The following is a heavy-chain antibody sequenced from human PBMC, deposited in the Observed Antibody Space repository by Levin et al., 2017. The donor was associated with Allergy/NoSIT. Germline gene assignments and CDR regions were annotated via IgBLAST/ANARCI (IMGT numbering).Heavy chain of an antibody. V-gene: IGHV3-9*01. Sequence: SLKISCVASGFTFDDYAMHWVRQAPGKGLEWVSGISWNSGSIAYADSVEGRFTISRDNAKNSLYLQMDSLRPEDTALYYCVKIKAGWELSSTPFDYWGQGTLVTVSS. D-gene: IGHD3-16*02. CDR2: ISWNSGSI. CDR3: VKIKAGWELSSTPFDY. J-gene: IGHJ4*02. CDR1: GFTFDDYA.